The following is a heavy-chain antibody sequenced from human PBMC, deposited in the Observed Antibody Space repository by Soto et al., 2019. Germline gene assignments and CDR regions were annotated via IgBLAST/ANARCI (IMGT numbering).Heavy chain of an antibody. CDR1: GGSISTYY. Sequence: VQLQESGPGLVKPSETLSLTCTVSGGSISTYYWSWIRQPPGKGLEWIGYILFSGSTNYNPSLKSRVTISVDMSKNQFSLKLTSVTAADTAVYFCPRKHAVASSFDYWGPGTLVSVSS. D-gene: IGHD6-19*01. V-gene: IGHV4-59*01. CDR2: ILFSGST. J-gene: IGHJ4*01. CDR3: PRKHAVASSFDY.